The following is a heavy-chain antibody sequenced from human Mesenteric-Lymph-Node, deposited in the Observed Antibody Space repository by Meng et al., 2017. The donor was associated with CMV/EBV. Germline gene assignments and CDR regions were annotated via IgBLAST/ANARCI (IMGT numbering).Heavy chain of an antibody. CDR1: GGTFRSYT. J-gene: IGHJ4*02. V-gene: IGHV1-69*02. CDR3: ARVNGGNGADY. D-gene: IGHD4-23*01. Sequence: SCKASGGTFRSYTISGVRQAPGQGLEWMGRIIPILGIANYAQKFQGRVTITADKSTSTAYMELSSLRSEDTAVYYCARVNGGNGADYWGQGTLVTVSS. CDR2: IIPILGIA.